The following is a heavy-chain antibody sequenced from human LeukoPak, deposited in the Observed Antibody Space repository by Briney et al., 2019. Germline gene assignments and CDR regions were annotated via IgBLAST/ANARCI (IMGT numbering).Heavy chain of an antibody. J-gene: IGHJ6*03. CDR3: ARGDSSSWYHYYYYMDV. CDR1: GYTFTGYY. CDR2: INAGNGNT. D-gene: IGHD6-13*01. Sequence: ASVKVSCKASGYTFTGYYMHWVRQAPGQGLEWMGWINAGNGNTKYSQKFQGRVTITRDTSASAAYMELSSLRSEDTAVYYCARGDSSSWYHYYYYMDVWGKGTTVTVSS. V-gene: IGHV1-3*01.